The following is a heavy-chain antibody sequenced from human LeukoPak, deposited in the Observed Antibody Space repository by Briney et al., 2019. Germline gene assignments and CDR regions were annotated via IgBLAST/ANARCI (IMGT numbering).Heavy chain of an antibody. CDR2: IYYGGST. Sequence: PSETLSLTCTVSGGSISSYYWSWIRQPPGKGLEWIGYIYYGGSTNYNPSLKSRVTISVDTSKNQFSLKLSSVTAADTAVYYCARVEEGAPGYWGQGTLVTVSS. D-gene: IGHD1-26*01. CDR3: ARVEEGAPGY. CDR1: GGSISSYY. J-gene: IGHJ4*02. V-gene: IGHV4-59*01.